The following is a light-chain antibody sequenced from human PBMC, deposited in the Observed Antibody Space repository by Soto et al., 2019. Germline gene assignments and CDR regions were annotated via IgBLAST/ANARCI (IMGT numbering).Light chain of an antibody. Sequence: EIVMTQSPATLSVSPGERVTLSCRASQSVNSNLAWYQQKPGQAPRLLIYGASTRADGFPARFSRSGSGTHCTLTISGLQLEDFAVYYGQQYNNWPYTFGQGTKLEVK. J-gene: IGKJ2*01. CDR2: GAS. CDR3: QQYNNWPYT. CDR1: QSVNSN. V-gene: IGKV3-15*01.